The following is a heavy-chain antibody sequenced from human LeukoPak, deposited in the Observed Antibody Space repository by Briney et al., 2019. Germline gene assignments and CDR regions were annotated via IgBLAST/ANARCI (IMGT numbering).Heavy chain of an antibody. J-gene: IGHJ4*02. CDR3: ASGYCSTTSCPHY. CDR2: IYYSGST. Sequence: PSETLSLTCTVSGGAITNYYWNWIRQPPGKGLEWIGHIYYSGSTYYNPPLKSRVTISVDTSKNQFSLKLSSVTAADTAVYYCASGYCSTTSCPHYWGQGTLVTVSS. V-gene: IGHV4-59*01. D-gene: IGHD2-2*01. CDR1: GGAITNYY.